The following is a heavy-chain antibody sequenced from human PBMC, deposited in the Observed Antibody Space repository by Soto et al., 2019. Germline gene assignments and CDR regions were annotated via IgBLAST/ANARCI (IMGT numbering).Heavy chain of an antibody. Sequence: QVQLVQSGAEVKKPGSSVRVSCKASGGTLNSYTISWVRQAPGQGLEWMGGIIPVFGTTDYAQKFQGKVTITADQSTGTAYLDLFSLRSEDAAIYYCSISNSYCRGDFWGQGTLVTVSS. D-gene: IGHD1-1*01. V-gene: IGHV1-69*01. CDR3: SISNSYCRGDF. CDR1: GGTLNSYT. J-gene: IGHJ4*02. CDR2: IIPVFGTT.